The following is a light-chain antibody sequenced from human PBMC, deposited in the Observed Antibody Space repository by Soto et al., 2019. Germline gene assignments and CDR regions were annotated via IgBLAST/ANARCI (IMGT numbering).Light chain of an antibody. CDR3: SSYTSRSTLYV. CDR1: SSDVGAYNY. V-gene: IGLV2-14*01. CDR2: EVT. J-gene: IGLJ1*01. Sequence: QSALTQPPSASGSPGQSVTISCTGTSSDVGAYNYVSWYQQHPGKAPKLMVYEVTNRPSGVSDRFSGSKSGNTASLTISGLQADDEGYYYCSSYTSRSTLYVFGTGTKLTVL.